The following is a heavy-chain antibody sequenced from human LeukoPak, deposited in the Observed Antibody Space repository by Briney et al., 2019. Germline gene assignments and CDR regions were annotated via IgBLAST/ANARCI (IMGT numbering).Heavy chain of an antibody. CDR2: INHSGST. J-gene: IGHJ5*02. Sequence: SETLSLTCAVYGGSFSGYYWSWIRQPPGKGLEWIGEINHSGSTNYNPSLKSRVTISVDTSKSQFYLKLSSVTAADTAVYYCARGRIVATIKGGRWFDPWGQGTLVTVSS. CDR1: GGSFSGYY. D-gene: IGHD5-12*01. CDR3: ARGRIVATIKGGRWFDP. V-gene: IGHV4-34*01.